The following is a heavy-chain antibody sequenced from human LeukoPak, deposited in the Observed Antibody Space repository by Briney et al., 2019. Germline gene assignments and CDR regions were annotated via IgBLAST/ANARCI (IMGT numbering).Heavy chain of an antibody. CDR2: IIPIFGTA. V-gene: IGHV1-69*06. CDR1: GGTFSSYA. J-gene: IGHJ4*02. CDR3: ARVTSDDILTGSLYY. Sequence: GASVKVSCKASGGTFSSYAISWARQAPGQGLEWMGGIIPIFGTANYAQKFQGRVTITADKSTSTAYMELSSLRSEDTAVYYCARVTSDDILTGSLYYWGQGTLVTVSS. D-gene: IGHD3-9*01.